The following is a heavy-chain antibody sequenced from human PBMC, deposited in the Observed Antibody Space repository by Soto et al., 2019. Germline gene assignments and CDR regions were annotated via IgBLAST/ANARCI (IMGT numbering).Heavy chain of an antibody. CDR1: GFTLSSYA. J-gene: IGHJ4*02. CDR3: AKDYYFDH. Sequence: GGSLRLSCAASGFTLSSYAMSWVRQAPGKGLQWVSSLSGSGGSTYYADSVKARFTISRDNSKNTLYLQMNSLRAEDTAVYYCAKDYYFDHWGQGTLVTVSS. CDR2: LSGSGGST. V-gene: IGHV3-23*01.